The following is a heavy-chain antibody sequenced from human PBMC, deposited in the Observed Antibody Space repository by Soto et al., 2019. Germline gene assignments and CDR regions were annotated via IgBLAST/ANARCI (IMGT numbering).Heavy chain of an antibody. V-gene: IGHV4-61*01. D-gene: IGHD4-17*01. CDR3: ARDLEVTTAEGRYYGMDV. CDR1: GGSVSSGSYY. Sequence: SETLSLTCTVSGGSVSSGSYYWSWNRQPPGKGIEWIGYIYYSGSTNYNPSLKSRVTISVDTSKNQFSLKLSSVTAADTAVYYCARDLEVTTAEGRYYGMDVWGQGTTVTVSS. CDR2: IYYSGST. J-gene: IGHJ6*02.